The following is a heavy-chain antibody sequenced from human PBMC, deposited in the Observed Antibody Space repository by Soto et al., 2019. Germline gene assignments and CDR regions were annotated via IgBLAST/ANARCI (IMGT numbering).Heavy chain of an antibody. V-gene: IGHV1-46*01. CDR2: INPSGGST. CDR3: ALRRVVVVAATPDDAFDI. J-gene: IGHJ3*02. D-gene: IGHD2-15*01. Sequence: VKVSCKASGYTFTSYYMHWVRQAPGQGLEWMGIINPSGGSTSYAQKFQGRVTMTRDTSTSTVYMELSSLRSEDTAVYYCALRRVVVVAATPDDAFDIWGQGTMVTVSS. CDR1: GYTFTSYY.